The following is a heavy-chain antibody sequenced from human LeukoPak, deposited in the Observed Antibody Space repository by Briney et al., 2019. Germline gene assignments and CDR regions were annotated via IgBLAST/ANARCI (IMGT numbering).Heavy chain of an antibody. CDR2: IYSGGST. CDR3: ARSPPYSSSLSFDY. V-gene: IGHV3-66*02. D-gene: IGHD6-13*01. J-gene: IGHJ4*02. Sequence: PGGSLRLSCAASGFTVSSNYMSWVRQAPGKGLEWVSVIYSGGSTYYADSVKGRFTISRDNSKNTLYLQMNSLRAEDTAVYYCARSPPYSSSLSFDYWGQGTLVTVSS. CDR1: GFTVSSNY.